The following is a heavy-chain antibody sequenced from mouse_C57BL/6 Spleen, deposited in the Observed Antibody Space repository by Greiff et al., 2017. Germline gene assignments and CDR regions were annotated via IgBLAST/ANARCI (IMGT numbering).Heavy chain of an antibody. V-gene: IGHV1-69*01. CDR2: IDPSDSYT. D-gene: IGHD3-1*01. Sequence: QVQLQQSGAELVMPGASVKLSCKASGYTFTSYWMHWVKQRPGQGLEWIGEIDPSDSYTNYNQKFKGKSTLTVDKSSSTAYMQLSSLTSEDSAVYYCARSGAPKTYYLDYWGQGTTLTVSS. CDR1: GYTFTSYW. J-gene: IGHJ2*01. CDR3: ARSGAPKTYYLDY.